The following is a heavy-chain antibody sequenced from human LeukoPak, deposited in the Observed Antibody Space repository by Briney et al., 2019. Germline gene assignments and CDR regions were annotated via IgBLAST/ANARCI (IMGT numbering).Heavy chain of an antibody. V-gene: IGHV3-66*01. J-gene: IGHJ4*02. Sequence: PGGSLRLSCAASGLTVRSKYMTWVRQAPGKGLEWVSVIYSGGNTYYADSVRGRFTISRDSSKNTLYLQMNSLRVEDTAVYHCATRPDGYDLPYFDDWGQGTLVTVSS. CDR2: IYSGGNT. CDR1: GLTVRSKY. CDR3: ATRPDGYDLPYFDD. D-gene: IGHD5-12*01.